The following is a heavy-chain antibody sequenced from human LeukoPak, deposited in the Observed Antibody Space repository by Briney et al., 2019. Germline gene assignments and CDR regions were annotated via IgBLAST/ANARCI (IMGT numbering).Heavy chain of an antibody. V-gene: IGHV3-23*01. CDR2: ISGRGGST. CDR3: AKDSAFSSGWYAWFDP. D-gene: IGHD6-19*01. J-gene: IGHJ5*02. Sequence: GGSLRLSCAASGFTFSSYAMSWVRQAPGKGLEWVSAISGRGGSTYYADSVKGRFTISRDNSKNTLYLQMNSLRAEDTAVYYCAKDSAFSSGWYAWFDPWGQGTLVTVSS. CDR1: GFTFSSYA.